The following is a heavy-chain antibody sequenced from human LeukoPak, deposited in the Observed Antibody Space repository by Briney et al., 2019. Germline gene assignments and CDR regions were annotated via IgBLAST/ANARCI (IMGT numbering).Heavy chain of an antibody. V-gene: IGHV3-13*01. CDR2: NGTAGDT. Sequence: GGSLRLACAASGFTFSSYDMHWVRQATGKGLEWVSANGTAGDTYYPGSVKGRFTISRENAKNSLYLQMNSLRAGDTAVYYCARGSIAAAGTQFDYWGQGTLVTVSS. D-gene: IGHD6-13*01. J-gene: IGHJ4*02. CDR1: GFTFSSYD. CDR3: ARGSIAAAGTQFDY.